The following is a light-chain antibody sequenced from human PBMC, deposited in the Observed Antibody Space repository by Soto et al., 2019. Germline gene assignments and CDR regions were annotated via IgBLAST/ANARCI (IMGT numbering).Light chain of an antibody. V-gene: IGKV3-20*01. CDR2: GIS. CDR3: QHYGDPSWA. CDR1: HTISSSY. Sequence: EIVLTQSPGTLSLSPGEGSTLSCRASHTISSSYLAWYQQKPGQAPRLLMYGISRRATGIPDRFSGSGSGTDFTLTISRLQREDFAVYYCQHYGDPSWAFGQGTKVDIK. J-gene: IGKJ1*01.